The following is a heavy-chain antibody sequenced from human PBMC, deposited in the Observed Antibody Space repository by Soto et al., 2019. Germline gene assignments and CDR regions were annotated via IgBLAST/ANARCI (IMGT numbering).Heavy chain of an antibody. CDR3: ARGGGGGRSSGWNWFDP. CDR2: MNPNSGNT. CDR1: GYTFTSYD. D-gene: IGHD6-19*01. J-gene: IGHJ5*02. Sequence: QVQLVQSGAEVKKPGASVKVSCKASGYTFTSYDINWVRQATGQGLEWMGWMNPNSGNTGYAQKFQGRVTMTRNTSLSXXNMELSSLRSEDTAVYYCARGGGGGRSSGWNWFDPWGQGTLVTVSS. V-gene: IGHV1-8*01.